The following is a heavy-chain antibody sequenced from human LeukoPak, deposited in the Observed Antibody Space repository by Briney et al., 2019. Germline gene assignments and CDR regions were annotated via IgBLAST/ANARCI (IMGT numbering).Heavy chain of an antibody. D-gene: IGHD4-17*01. J-gene: IGHJ3*02. CDR1: DDSFSSHY. V-gene: IGHV4-59*11. CDR3: ARDLVTVTKGFDI. CDR2: ISYIGST. Sequence: SETLSLTCAVSDDSFSSHYWTWIRQPPGKGLEWIGYISYIGSTNHNPSLKSRVTISIDASRNQFSLRLSSVTAADTAVYYCARDLVTVTKGFDIWGQGTMVSVSS.